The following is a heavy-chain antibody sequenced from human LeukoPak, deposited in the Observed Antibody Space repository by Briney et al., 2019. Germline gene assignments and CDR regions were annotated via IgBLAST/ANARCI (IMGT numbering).Heavy chain of an antibody. Sequence: GSSVKVSCKASGGTFSSYAISWVRQAPGQGLEWMGRIIPIFGIANYAQKFQGRVTITADKSTSTAYMELSSLRSEDTAVYYCAIGDRGVTKGAFDIWGQGTMVTVSS. D-gene: IGHD2-21*02. CDR2: IIPIFGIA. CDR3: AIGDRGVTKGAFDI. CDR1: GGTFSSYA. V-gene: IGHV1-69*04. J-gene: IGHJ3*02.